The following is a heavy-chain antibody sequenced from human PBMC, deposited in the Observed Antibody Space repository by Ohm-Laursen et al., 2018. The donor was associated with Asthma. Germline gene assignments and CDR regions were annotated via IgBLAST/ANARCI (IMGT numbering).Heavy chain of an antibody. Sequence: SLRLSCAASGFTFSSYAMHWVRQAPGKGLEWVAVISYDGSNKYYADSVKGRFTISRDNSKNTLYLQMNSLRAEDTAVYYCAKVDYGQCMDVWGQGTTVTVSS. J-gene: IGHJ6*02. CDR1: GFTFSSYA. D-gene: IGHD4-17*01. CDR3: AKVDYGQCMDV. CDR2: ISYDGSNK. V-gene: IGHV3-30-3*01.